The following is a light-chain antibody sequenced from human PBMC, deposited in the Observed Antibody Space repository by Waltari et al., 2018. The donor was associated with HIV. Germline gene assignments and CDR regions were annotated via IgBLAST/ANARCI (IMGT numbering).Light chain of an antibody. V-gene: IGLV2-14*03. CDR3: CSYTSSGPRYVL. J-gene: IGLJ2*01. Sequence: QSALTQPASVSGSLGQSITISCTGTSGDVGGYNFVSWYQQHPGKAPKLIIYNVNSRPAGVSIRFSGSRSANAASLTIAGLRAEDEADYFCCSYTSSGPRYVLFGGGTRLTVL. CDR1: SGDVGGYNF. CDR2: NVN.